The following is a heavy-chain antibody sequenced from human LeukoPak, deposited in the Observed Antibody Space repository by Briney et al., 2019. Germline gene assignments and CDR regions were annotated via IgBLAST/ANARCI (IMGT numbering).Heavy chain of an antibody. CDR2: INHSGST. CDR1: GGSFSGYY. D-gene: IGHD3-3*01. CDR3: ARGRRGDFWSGYWHFDY. J-gene: IGHJ4*02. V-gene: IGHV4-34*01. Sequence: PSETLSLTCAVYGGSFSGYYWSWIRQPPGKGLEWIGEINHSGSTNYNPSLKSRVTISVDTSKNQFSLKLSSVTAADTAVYYCARGRRGDFWSGYWHFDYWGQGTLVTVSS.